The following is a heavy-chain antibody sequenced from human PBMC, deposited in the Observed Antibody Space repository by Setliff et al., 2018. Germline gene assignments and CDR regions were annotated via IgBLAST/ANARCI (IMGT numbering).Heavy chain of an antibody. CDR1: GYTFTSSG. CDR2: ISAYTGNT. CDR3: SRLVRYCTTTTCQRASGAEF. J-gene: IGHJ1*01. D-gene: IGHD2-8*01. V-gene: IGHV1-18*01. Sequence: ASVKVSCKASGYTFTSSGITWVRQAPGQGLEWMGWISAYTGNTNYAQKLQGRVTMTTDTSTSTAYMELRSLTSDDTAVYYCSRLVRYCTTTTCQRASGAEFWGQGTLVTAPQ.